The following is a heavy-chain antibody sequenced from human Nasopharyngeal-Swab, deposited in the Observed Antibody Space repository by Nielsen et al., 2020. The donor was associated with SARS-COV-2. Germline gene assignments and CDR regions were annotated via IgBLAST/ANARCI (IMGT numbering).Heavy chain of an antibody. Sequence: GESLKISCAASGFIFSASAMHWVRQASGKGLEWVGSIGDKDHNYATTYAASVQGRFTISRDDSKNTAFLQMDSLKTEDSALYYCTTDFYFDYWGQGTLVTVSS. CDR2: IGDKDHNYAT. CDR1: GFIFSASA. V-gene: IGHV3-73*01. CDR3: TTDFYFDY. J-gene: IGHJ4*02.